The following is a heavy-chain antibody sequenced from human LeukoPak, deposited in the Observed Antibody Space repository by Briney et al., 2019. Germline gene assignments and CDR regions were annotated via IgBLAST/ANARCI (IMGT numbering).Heavy chain of an antibody. V-gene: IGHV3-7*01. CDR1: GFTFSGFS. J-gene: IGHJ4*02. Sequence: GGSLRLSCAASGFTFSGFSMSWARQSPTKGLEWVANIKQDGSERYYVDSVKGRFTISRDNAKNSLSLQMNNLRVEDTAVYYCARAGSHWHYVYWGQGTVVTVSS. CDR2: IKQDGSER. CDR3: ARAGSHWHYVY. D-gene: IGHD3-10*01.